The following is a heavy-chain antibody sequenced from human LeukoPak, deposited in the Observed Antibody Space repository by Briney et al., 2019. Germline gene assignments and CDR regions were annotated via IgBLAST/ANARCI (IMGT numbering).Heavy chain of an antibody. CDR2: INSDGSST. V-gene: IGHV3-74*01. CDR3: ARVRTVTGIGGYDY. Sequence: PGGSLRLSCAASGFTFSSYAMSWVRQAPGKGLVWVSRINSDGSSTTYADSVKGRFTISRDNAKNTLYLELNSLRAEDTALYYCARVRTVTGIGGYDYWGQGTLVTVSS. J-gene: IGHJ4*02. CDR1: GFTFSSYA. D-gene: IGHD2-21*02.